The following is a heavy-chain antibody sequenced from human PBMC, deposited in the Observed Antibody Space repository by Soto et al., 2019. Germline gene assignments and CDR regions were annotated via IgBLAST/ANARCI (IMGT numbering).Heavy chain of an antibody. J-gene: IGHJ3*02. CDR3: VKDISAGRILAGYAFDI. Sequence: EVQLVESGGGLVQPGRSLRLSCAGSGFNFEDYAMDWVRQFPGKGLEWVSGISWNSDSIVYADSVKGRFTISRDNAKNSLYLQMSSLSPEDSALYYWVKDISAGRILAGYAFDIWGQGTMVSVSP. CDR1: GFNFEDYA. CDR2: ISWNSDSI. D-gene: IGHD3-9*01. V-gene: IGHV3-9*01.